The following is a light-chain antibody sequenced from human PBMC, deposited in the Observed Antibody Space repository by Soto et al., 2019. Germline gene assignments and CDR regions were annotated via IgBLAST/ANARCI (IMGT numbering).Light chain of an antibody. CDR1: QSISSTY. Sequence: EIVLTQSPDTLSLSPGERATLSCRASQSISSTYFAWYQQKPGQAPRLLIYGASSRATGIPDRFSGSGSGTDVTLTISRLEPEDFAVYYCQQYGSSQYTFGQGTKVEIK. J-gene: IGKJ2*01. CDR2: GAS. V-gene: IGKV3-20*01. CDR3: QQYGSSQYT.